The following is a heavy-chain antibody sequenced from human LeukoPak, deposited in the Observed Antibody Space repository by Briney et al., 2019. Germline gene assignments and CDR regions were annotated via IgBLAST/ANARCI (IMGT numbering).Heavy chain of an antibody. CDR3: ARNYYDSSGYFDY. D-gene: IGHD3-22*01. CDR1: GYTLTNYD. V-gene: IGHV1-46*01. J-gene: IGHJ4*02. Sequence: ASVKVSCKASGYTLTNYDIHWVRQAPGQGLEWMGIINPSGGSTIYAQKFQGRVTMTRDTSTSTVYKELSSLRSEDTAVYYCARNYYDSSGYFDYWGQGTLVTVSS. CDR2: INPSGGST.